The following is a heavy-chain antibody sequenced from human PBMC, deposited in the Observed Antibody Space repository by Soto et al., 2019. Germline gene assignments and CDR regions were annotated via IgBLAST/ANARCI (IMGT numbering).Heavy chain of an antibody. CDR2: ISPNSGGT. J-gene: IGHJ4*02. CDR3: ARVSASGYDFWSGYSYYFDY. V-gene: IGHV1-2*04. D-gene: IGHD3-3*01. CDR1: GYTFTGYY. Sequence: QVQLVQSGAEVKKPGASVKVSCKASGYTFTGYYMHWVRQAPGQGLEWMGWISPNSGGTNNAKKIQGWVTKTRDTCISTAYNELSRLRSEETAVYYCARVSASGYDFWSGYSYYFDYWGQGTLVTVSS.